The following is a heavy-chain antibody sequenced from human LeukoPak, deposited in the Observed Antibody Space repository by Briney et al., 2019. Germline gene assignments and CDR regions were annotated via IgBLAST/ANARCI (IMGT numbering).Heavy chain of an antibody. D-gene: IGHD3-10*01. CDR3: TTDPSFTMVRYYFDY. J-gene: IGHJ4*02. CDR2: IKSKTDGGTT. V-gene: IGHV3-15*07. Sequence: GGSLRLSCAASGFTFSNAWMNWVRQAPGKGLEWVGRIKSKTDGGTTDYAAPVKGRFTISRDDSKNTLYLQMNSLKTEDTAVYYCTTDPSFTMVRYYFDYWGRGTLVTVSS. CDR1: GFTFSNAW.